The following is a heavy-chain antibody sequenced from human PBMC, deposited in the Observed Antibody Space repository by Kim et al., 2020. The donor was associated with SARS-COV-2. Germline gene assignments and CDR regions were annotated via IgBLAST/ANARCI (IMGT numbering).Heavy chain of an antibody. Sequence: GGSLRLSCAASGFTVSNSDMNWVRQAPGKGLEWISYISGSTSATYYVDSVRGRFTISRDNAKNSLDLQMNSLRVEDTAVYYCVRGKFDLWGQGVLVTVSS. CDR1: GFTVSNSD. V-gene: IGHV3-48*04. CDR2: ISGSTSAT. J-gene: IGHJ4*02. CDR3: VRGKFDL. D-gene: IGHD3-16*01.